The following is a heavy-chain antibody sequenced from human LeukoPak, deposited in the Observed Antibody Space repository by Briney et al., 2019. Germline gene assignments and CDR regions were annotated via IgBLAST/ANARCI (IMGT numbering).Heavy chain of an antibody. V-gene: IGHV3-49*04. J-gene: IGHJ4*02. CDR2: IRSKAYGGTT. D-gene: IGHD5-12*01. Sequence: PGGSLRLSCTASGFTFGDYAMSWVRQAPGKGLEWVGFIRSKAYGGTTEYAASVKGRFTISRDDSKSITYLQMNRLKTEETAVYYCTRDRGYRGYVLKAFDYWGQGTLATDSS. CDR3: TRDRGYRGYVLKAFDY. CDR1: GFTFGDYA.